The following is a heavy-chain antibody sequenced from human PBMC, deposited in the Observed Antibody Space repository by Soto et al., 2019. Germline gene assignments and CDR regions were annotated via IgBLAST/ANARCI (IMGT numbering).Heavy chain of an antibody. CDR3: TRADYCSSTSCYPDV. D-gene: IGHD2-2*01. J-gene: IGHJ4*02. CDR1: GFTFGDYA. CDR2: IRSKAYGGTT. Sequence: GGSLRLSCTASGFTFGDYAMSWVRQAPGKGLEWVGFIRSKAYGGTTEYAASVKGRFTIARDDSKSIAYLQMNSLKTEATAVYYCTRADYCSSTSCYPDVWGQGTLVTVSS. V-gene: IGHV3-49*04.